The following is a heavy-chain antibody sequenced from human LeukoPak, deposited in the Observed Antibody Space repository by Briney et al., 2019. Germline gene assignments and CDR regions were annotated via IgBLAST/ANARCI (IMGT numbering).Heavy chain of an antibody. J-gene: IGHJ4*02. D-gene: IGHD6-19*01. CDR3: ARGRLNSGWYYFDY. CDR1: GGSFSGYY. Sequence: SETLSLTCAVYGGSFSGYYWSWIRQPPGKGLEWIGEINHSGSTNYNPSLKSRVTISVDTSKNRFSLKLSSVTAADTAVYYCARGRLNSGWYYFDYWGQGTLVTVSS. V-gene: IGHV4-34*01. CDR2: INHSGST.